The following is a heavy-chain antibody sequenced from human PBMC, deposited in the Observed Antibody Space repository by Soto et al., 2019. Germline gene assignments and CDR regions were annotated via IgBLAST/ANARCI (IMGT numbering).Heavy chain of an antibody. Sequence: GGSLRLSCAASGFTFSSYGMHWVRQAPGKGLEWVAVIWYDGSNKYYADSVKGRFTISRDNSKNTLYLQMNSLRAEDTAVYYCARDMNGIGGATMIVSRWFDPWGQGTLVTVSS. V-gene: IGHV3-33*01. CDR1: GFTFSSYG. CDR2: IWYDGSNK. CDR3: ARDMNGIGGATMIVSRWFDP. J-gene: IGHJ5*02. D-gene: IGHD1-26*01.